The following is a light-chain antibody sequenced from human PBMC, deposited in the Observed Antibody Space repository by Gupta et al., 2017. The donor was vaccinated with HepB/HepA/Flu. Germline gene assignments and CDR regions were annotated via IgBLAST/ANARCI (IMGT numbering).Light chain of an antibody. CDR3: QSYDSSLSGSV. V-gene: IGLV1-40*01. CDR1: SSNIGAGHD. J-gene: IGLJ2*01. Sequence: QSVLTQPPSVSGAPGQRVTISCPGGSSNIGAGHDVHWYQQLPGTAPKLLIYTNTNRPSGVPDRFSGSKSGTSASLAITGLQAEDEADYYCQSYDSSLSGSVFGGGTKLTVL. CDR2: TNT.